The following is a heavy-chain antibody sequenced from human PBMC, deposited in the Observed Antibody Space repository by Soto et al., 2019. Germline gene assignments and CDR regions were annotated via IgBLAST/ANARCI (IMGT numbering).Heavy chain of an antibody. CDR2: ISYDGNTN. D-gene: IGHD5-18*01. Sequence: QVQLVESGGGLVQPGGSLRFSCAASGFAFSSYGIHWVRQAPGKGLEWVALISYDGNTNYYADSVKGRFTISRDNSKNTLYLQMDSLRPEDTAVYYCAKSGQATVIWGYGDSWGQGTLVTVSS. J-gene: IGHJ4*02. CDR3: AKSGQATVIWGYGDS. V-gene: IGHV3-30*18. CDR1: GFAFSSYG.